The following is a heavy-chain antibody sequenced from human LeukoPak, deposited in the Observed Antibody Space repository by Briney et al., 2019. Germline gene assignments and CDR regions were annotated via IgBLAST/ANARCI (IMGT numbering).Heavy chain of an antibody. CDR1: GFSISDYY. Sequence: GSLRLSCAASGFSISDYYMSWIRQAPGKGPEWIAYISSSVSTIYYTDSVKGRFTISRDNANNSLYLQMDSLRAEDTAVYYCTRRRDYGDSWGQGTLVTVSS. CDR2: ISSSVSTI. J-gene: IGHJ4*02. V-gene: IGHV3-11*01. CDR3: TRRRDYGDS.